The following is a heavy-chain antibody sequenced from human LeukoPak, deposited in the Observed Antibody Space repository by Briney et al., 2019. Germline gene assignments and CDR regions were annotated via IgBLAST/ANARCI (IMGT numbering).Heavy chain of an antibody. J-gene: IGHJ4*02. Sequence: PSETLSLTCTVSGGSISSSSYYWGWIRQPPGKGLEWIRSIYYSGSTYYNPSLKSRVTISVDTSKNQFSLKLSSVTAADTAVYYCVSAADPYYFDYWGQGTLVTVSS. V-gene: IGHV4-39*07. CDR3: VSAADPYYFDY. D-gene: IGHD6-13*01. CDR2: IYYSGST. CDR1: GGSISSSSYY.